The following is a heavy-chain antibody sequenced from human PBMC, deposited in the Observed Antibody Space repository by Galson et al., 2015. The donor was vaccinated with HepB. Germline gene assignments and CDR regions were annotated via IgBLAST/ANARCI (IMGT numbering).Heavy chain of an antibody. CDR3: AKDREDYDYVWGSYRYTGILDY. D-gene: IGHD3-16*02. V-gene: IGHV3-30*18. J-gene: IGHJ4*02. CDR1: GFTFSSYG. CDR2: ISYDGSNK. Sequence: SLRLSCEASGFTFSSYGMHWVRQAPGKGLEWVAVISYDGSNKYYADSVKGRFNISRDNSKNTLYLQMNSLRAEDTAVYYCAKDREDYDYVWGSYRYTGILDYWGQGTLVTVSS.